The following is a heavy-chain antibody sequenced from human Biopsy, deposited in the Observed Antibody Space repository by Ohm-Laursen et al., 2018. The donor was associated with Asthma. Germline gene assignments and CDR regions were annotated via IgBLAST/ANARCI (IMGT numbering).Heavy chain of an antibody. V-gene: IGHV4-59*01. CDR1: GGPINNFY. Sequence: SETLSLTCTVSGGPINNFYWSWIRQPPGKGLESIGHVYYSGSTNYNPSLKSRVTISIDASKNQFSLKLTSVTAADTAVYYCARGVDRVTGLLGHFDSWGQGTLVTVSS. J-gene: IGHJ4*02. CDR2: VYYSGST. D-gene: IGHD2-21*02. CDR3: ARGVDRVTGLLGHFDS.